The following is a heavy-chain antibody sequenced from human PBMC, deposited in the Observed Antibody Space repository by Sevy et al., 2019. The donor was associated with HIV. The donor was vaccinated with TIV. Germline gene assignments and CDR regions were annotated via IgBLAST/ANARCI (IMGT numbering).Heavy chain of an antibody. Sequence: GGSLRLSCAASGFTFSSYAMSWVRQAPGKGLEWVSAISGSGGSTYYAGSVKGRFTISRDNSKNTLYLQMNSLRAEDTAVYYCAKDREVRGVIIFYFDYWGQEPWSPSPQ. CDR2: ISGSGGST. V-gene: IGHV3-23*01. J-gene: IGHJ4*01. CDR3: AKDREVRGVIIFYFDY. D-gene: IGHD3-10*01. CDR1: GFTFSSYA.